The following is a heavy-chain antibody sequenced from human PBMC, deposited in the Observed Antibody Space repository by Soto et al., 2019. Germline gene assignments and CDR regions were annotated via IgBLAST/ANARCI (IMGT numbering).Heavy chain of an antibody. CDR2: IWGDGSNK. V-gene: IGHV3-33*01. J-gene: IGHJ4*02. CDR1: GFTFSTY. Sequence: QVQLVESGGSVVQPGRSLRLSCAVSGFTFSTYWVRQAPGKGLEWVAVIWGDGSNKYHADSVKGRFTISRDNTKNILYLEMNSLRAEDTAVYYCVRVFDTYYFDSWVQGTLVTVSS. D-gene: IGHD3-9*01. CDR3: VRVFDTYYFDS.